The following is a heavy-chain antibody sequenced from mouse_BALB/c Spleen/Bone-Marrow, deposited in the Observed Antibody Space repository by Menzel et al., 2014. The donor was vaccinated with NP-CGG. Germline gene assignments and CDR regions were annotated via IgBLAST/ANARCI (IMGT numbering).Heavy chain of an antibody. CDR1: GNTFTSYD. Sequence: VKVVESGVELVKPGASVKLSCKASGNTFTSYDINWVRQRPEQGLEWIGWIFPGDSTTKYNEKFKGKATLSTDKSSSTVHMQLSKLTSEDSAVYFFLRSRLRNLYFDVWVPGTTVTISS. CDR3: LRSRLRNLYFDV. V-gene: IGHV1S56*01. CDR2: IFPGDSTT. D-gene: IGHD1-2*01. J-gene: IGHJ1*01.